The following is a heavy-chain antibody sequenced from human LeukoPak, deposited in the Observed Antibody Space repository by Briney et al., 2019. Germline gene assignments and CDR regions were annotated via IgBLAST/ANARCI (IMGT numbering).Heavy chain of an antibody. V-gene: IGHV3-53*01. J-gene: IGHJ4*02. CDR1: GFTVSSNY. CDR2: IYGDASA. Sequence: GGSLRLSCAASGFTVSSNYMSWVRQAPGKGLEWVSVIYGDASAYYADSVKGRFTISRDNSKNTLYLQMNSLRAEDTAVYYCARVKNIAVAEFYFDYWGQGTLVTVSS. D-gene: IGHD6-19*01. CDR3: ARVKNIAVAEFYFDY.